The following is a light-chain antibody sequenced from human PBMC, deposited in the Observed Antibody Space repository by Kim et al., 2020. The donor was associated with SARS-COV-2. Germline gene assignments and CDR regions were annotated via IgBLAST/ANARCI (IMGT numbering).Light chain of an antibody. Sequence: LSPGERATLSCRASQSVSRYLVWYQQKPGQAPRLLIYDASNRATGIPARFSGSGSGTDFTLTISSLEPEDFAVYYCQHRSNWPLTFGGGTKVDIK. CDR2: DAS. CDR3: QHRSNWPLT. V-gene: IGKV3-11*01. J-gene: IGKJ4*01. CDR1: QSVSRY.